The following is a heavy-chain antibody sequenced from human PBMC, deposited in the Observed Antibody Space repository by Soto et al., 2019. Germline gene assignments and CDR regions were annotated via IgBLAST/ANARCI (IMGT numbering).Heavy chain of an antibody. CDR1: GGSISSYY. CDR2: IYYSGST. V-gene: IGHV4-59*01. CDR3: ARGEYCSSTSCPIRYYYYYYMDV. D-gene: IGHD2-2*01. J-gene: IGHJ6*03. Sequence: SETLSLTCTVSGGSISSYYWSWIRQPPGKGLEWIGYIYYSGSTNYNPSLKSRVTISVDTSKNQFSLKLSSVTAADTAVYYCARGEYCSSTSCPIRYYYYYYMDVWGKGTTVTVSS.